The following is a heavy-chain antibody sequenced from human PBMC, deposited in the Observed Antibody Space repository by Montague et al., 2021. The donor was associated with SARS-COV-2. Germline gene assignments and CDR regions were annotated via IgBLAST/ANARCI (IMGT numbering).Heavy chain of an antibody. CDR2: IHHSGNT. V-gene: IGHV4-4*02. CDR1: GDSISTHHY. J-gene: IGHJ5*02. CDR3: ASDRIARGRLDP. Sequence: SETLSLTCAVSGDSISTHHYWSWVRQPPGKGLEWIGEIHHSGNTKYKASLKSRASISVDKSKNQFSLTLTSVTAADTAVYYCASDRIARGRLDPWGQGTLVTVSS. D-gene: IGHD2-21*01.